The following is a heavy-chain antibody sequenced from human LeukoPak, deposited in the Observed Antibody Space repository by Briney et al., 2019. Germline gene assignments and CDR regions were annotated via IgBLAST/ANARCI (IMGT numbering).Heavy chain of an antibody. CDR1: GFTVSSNY. CDR2: IYSGSST. CDR3: ARIGDYPWGAGYNWFDP. V-gene: IGHV3-53*01. Sequence: GGSLRLTCAASGFTVSSNYLTWVRQAPGKGLEWVSVIYSGSSTDYADSVTGRFTISRDNSKNTLYLQMNSLRAEDTAVYYCARIGDYPWGAGYNWFDPWGQGTLVTVSS. D-gene: IGHD7-27*01. J-gene: IGHJ5*02.